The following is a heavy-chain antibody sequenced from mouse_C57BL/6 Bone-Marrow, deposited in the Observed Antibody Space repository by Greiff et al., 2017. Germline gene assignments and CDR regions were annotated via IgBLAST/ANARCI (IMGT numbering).Heavy chain of an antibody. CDR2: IYPRSGNT. CDR3: ARQRLRKRGYAMDY. J-gene: IGHJ4*01. V-gene: IGHV1-81*01. D-gene: IGHD1-1*01. CDR1: GYTFTSYG. Sequence: QVQLQQPGAELVKPGASVKMSCKASGYTFTSYGISWVKQRTGQGLEWIGEIYPRSGNTYYNEKFKGKATLTADKSSSTAYMELRSLTSEDSAVYFCARQRLRKRGYAMDYWGQGTSVTVSS.